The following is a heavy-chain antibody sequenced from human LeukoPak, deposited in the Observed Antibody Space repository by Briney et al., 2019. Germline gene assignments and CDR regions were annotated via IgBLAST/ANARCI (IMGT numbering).Heavy chain of an antibody. CDR2: IIPILGIA. Sequence: SVKVSCKASGGTFSSYAISWVRQAPGQGLEWMGRIIPILGIANYAQKFQGRVTITADKSTSTAYMELSSLRSEDTAVYYCARGEGYDYGDSNWFDPWGQGTLVTVSS. CDR1: GGTFSSYA. D-gene: IGHD4-17*01. V-gene: IGHV1-69*04. CDR3: ARGEGYDYGDSNWFDP. J-gene: IGHJ5*02.